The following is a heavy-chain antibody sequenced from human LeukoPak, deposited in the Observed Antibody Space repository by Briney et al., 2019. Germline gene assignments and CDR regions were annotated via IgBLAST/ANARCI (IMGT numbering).Heavy chain of an antibody. CDR3: ARLVAVATNRFDP. J-gene: IGHJ5*02. Sequence: SGTLSLTCAVSGGSISSSNWWSWVRQPPGKGLEWIGEIYHSGSTNYNPSLKSRVTISVDTSKNQFSLNLNSVTAADTAVYYCARLVAVATNRFDPWGQGTLVTVSS. CDR1: GGSISSSNW. V-gene: IGHV4-4*02. D-gene: IGHD5-12*01. CDR2: IYHSGST.